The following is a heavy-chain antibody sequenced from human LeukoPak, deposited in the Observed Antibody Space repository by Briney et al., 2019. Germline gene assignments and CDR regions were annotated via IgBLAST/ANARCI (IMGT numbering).Heavy chain of an antibody. Sequence: PSETLSLTCTVSGGSISSSSYYWGWIRQPPGKGLEWIGSIYYSGSTYYNPSLKSRVTISVDTSKNQFSLKLSSVTAADTAVYYCASLPMVRGVIIPDYYYYGMDVWGQGTTVTVSS. CDR3: ASLPMVRGVIIPDYYYYGMDV. D-gene: IGHD3-10*01. CDR1: GGSISSSSYY. J-gene: IGHJ6*02. CDR2: IYYSGST. V-gene: IGHV4-39*01.